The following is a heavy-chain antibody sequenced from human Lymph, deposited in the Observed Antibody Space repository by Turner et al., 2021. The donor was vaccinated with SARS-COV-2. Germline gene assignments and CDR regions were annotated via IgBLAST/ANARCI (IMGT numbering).Heavy chain of an antibody. D-gene: IGHD2-15*01. CDR1: GSTPTDLS. J-gene: IGHJ6*02. Sequence: QVQLVQSGAEVKKPGASVKVSCKVSGSTPTDLSMHWVRQAPGKGLEWMGGFDPEDGEIIYAQKFQGRVTMTEDTSTDTAYMELSSLRSEDTAVYYCATVLCTGSSCYYYGMDVWGQGTTVTVSS. V-gene: IGHV1-24*01. CDR3: ATVLCTGSSCYYYGMDV. CDR2: FDPEDGEI.